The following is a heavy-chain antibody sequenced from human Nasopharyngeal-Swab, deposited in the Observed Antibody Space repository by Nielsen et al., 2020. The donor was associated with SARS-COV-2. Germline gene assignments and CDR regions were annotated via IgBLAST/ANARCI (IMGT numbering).Heavy chain of an antibody. D-gene: IGHD6-6*01. CDR2: TYYSGST. V-gene: IGHV4-59*08. J-gene: IGHJ4*02. Sequence: SETLSLTCTVSGDSMSSYYWSWIRQPPGKGPEWIGYTYYSGSTNYNPSLKSRVTISIDTSKNQFSLTLTSVTAADTAVYYCARGPEAVRPGVWGQGTLVTVSS. CDR1: GDSMSSYY. CDR3: ARGPEAVRPGV.